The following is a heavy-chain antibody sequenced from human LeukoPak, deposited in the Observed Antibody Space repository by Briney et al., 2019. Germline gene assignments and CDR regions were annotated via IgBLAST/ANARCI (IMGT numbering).Heavy chain of an antibody. J-gene: IGHJ3*02. D-gene: IGHD5-18*01. CDR3: AKDINGYRYGYHAFDI. CDR1: GFTFSSYG. Sequence: PGGSLRLSCAASGFTFSSYGMHWVRQAPGKGLEWVAVISYDGSNKYYADSVKGRFTISRDNSKNTLYLQMNSLRAEDTAVYYCAKDINGYRYGYHAFDIWGQGTMVTVSS. V-gene: IGHV3-30*18. CDR2: ISYDGSNK.